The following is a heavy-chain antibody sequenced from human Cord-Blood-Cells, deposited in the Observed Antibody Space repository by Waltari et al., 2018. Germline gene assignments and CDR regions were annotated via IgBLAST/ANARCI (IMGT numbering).Heavy chain of an antibody. CDR3: ARPQGICSGGSCYSDAFDI. Sequence: QLQLQESGPGLVKPSETLSLTCTVSGGSISSSSYYWGWIRQPPGKGLEWIGSIYYIGSPSSNPSLKGRVTISVDTSKNQFSLKLSSVTAADTAVYYCARPQGICSGGSCYSDAFDIWGQGTMVTVSS. D-gene: IGHD2-15*01. CDR2: IYYIGSP. CDR1: GGSISSSSYY. J-gene: IGHJ3*02. V-gene: IGHV4-39*01.